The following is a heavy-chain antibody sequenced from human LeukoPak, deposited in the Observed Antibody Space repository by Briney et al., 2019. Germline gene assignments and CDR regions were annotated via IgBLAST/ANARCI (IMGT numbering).Heavy chain of an antibody. CDR1: GGSISGYY. CDR2: IHYSGST. Sequence: PSETLSLTCTVSGGSISGYYWSWIRQPPGKRLEWIGYIHYSGSTNYNPSLKSRVTISVDTSKNQFSLKLSSVTAADTAVYYCARDYGGKFDYWGQGTLVTVSS. J-gene: IGHJ4*02. CDR3: ARDYGGKFDY. V-gene: IGHV4-59*01. D-gene: IGHD4-23*01.